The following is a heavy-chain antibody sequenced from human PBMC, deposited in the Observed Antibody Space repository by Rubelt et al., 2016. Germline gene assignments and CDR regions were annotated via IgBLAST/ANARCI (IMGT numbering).Heavy chain of an antibody. D-gene: IGHD7-27*01. CDR2: LRRSSSST. CDR1: GFTFSSCS. J-gene: IGHJ4*02. CDR3: AGNWGRLFYFDY. Sequence: EVQLVESGGGLVKPGGSLRLSCAASGFTFSSCSMNWVRQAPGKGLEWVSSLRRSSSSTYSAASVMGRCTTSRDNAKNSLCLQMNSLRAEDTAVYYCAGNWGRLFYFDYWGQGTLVTVS. V-gene: IGHV3-21*01.